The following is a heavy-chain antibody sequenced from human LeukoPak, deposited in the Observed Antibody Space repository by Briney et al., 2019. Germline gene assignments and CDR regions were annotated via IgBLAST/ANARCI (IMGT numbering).Heavy chain of an antibody. D-gene: IGHD6-13*01. V-gene: IGHV4-39*01. J-gene: IGHJ5*02. Sequence: SETLSLTCTVSGGSTSSSSYYWGWIRQPPGTGLEWIGSIYYSGSTYYNPSLKSRVTISVDTSKNQFSLKLSSVTAADTAVYYCARLLIAADNWFDPWGQGTLVTVSS. CDR1: GGSTSSSSYY. CDR2: IYYSGST. CDR3: ARLLIAADNWFDP.